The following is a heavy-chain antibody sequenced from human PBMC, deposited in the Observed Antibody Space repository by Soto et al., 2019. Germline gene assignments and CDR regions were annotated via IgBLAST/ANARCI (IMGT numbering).Heavy chain of an antibody. Sequence: ASVKVSCKASGYTFTSYAMHWVRQAPGQRLEWMGWINAGNGNTKYSQKFQGRVTITRDTSASTAYMELSSLRSEDTAVYYCARDQNAVLVTFYFDYWGQGTLVTVSS. J-gene: IGHJ4*02. CDR3: ARDQNAVLVTFYFDY. CDR1: GYTFTSYA. V-gene: IGHV1-3*01. D-gene: IGHD2-8*02. CDR2: INAGNGNT.